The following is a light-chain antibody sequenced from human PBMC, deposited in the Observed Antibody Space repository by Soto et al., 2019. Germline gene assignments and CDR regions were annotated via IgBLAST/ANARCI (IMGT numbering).Light chain of an antibody. CDR1: QSVSNN. Sequence: EIVLTQSPGTLSLSPGERATLSFRASQSVSNNYLAWYQQKPGQAPRLLIYGASARATGIPARFSGGGSGAEYTLTISSLQSEDFAVYYCQQYDKWPRTFGQGTKVDIK. CDR3: QQYDKWPRT. V-gene: IGKV3-15*01. J-gene: IGKJ1*01. CDR2: GAS.